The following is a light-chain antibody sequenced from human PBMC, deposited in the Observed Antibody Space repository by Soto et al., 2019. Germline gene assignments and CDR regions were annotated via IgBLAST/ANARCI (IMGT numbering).Light chain of an antibody. CDR3: QSYDSSQSAVV. CDR2: GNI. CDR1: SSNIGAGYD. J-gene: IGLJ2*01. Sequence: VLTQPPSVSGAPGQRVTISCTGSSSNIGAGYDVHWYQHLPGTAPKLLIYGNINRPSGVPDRFSGSKSGTSASLAITGLQAEDEADYYCQSYDSSQSAVVFGGGTKVTVL. V-gene: IGLV1-40*01.